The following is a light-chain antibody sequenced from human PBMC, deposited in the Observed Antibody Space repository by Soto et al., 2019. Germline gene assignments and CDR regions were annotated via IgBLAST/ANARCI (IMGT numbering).Light chain of an antibody. CDR2: GAS. CDR3: QQYNNWPIT. J-gene: IGKJ5*01. V-gene: IGKV3-15*01. Sequence: EIVMTQSPATLSVSPGERVTLSCRASQNILSNLAWCQQKPGQAPRLLIYGASTRATGIPARFSGSGSGTEFTLTISSLQSEDFAVYYCQQYNNWPITFGQGTRLEIK. CDR1: QNILSN.